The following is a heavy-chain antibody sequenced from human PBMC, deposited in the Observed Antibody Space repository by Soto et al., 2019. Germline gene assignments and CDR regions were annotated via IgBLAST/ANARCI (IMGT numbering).Heavy chain of an antibody. J-gene: IGHJ4*02. Sequence: QVQLQESGPGLVKPSQTLSLTCTVSGGSISSGGYYWSWIRQHPGKGLEWIGYIYYSGSTYYNPSLKSRVTISVDTSKNQFSLKLSSVTAADTAVYYCARGKRGDGYNYFDYWGQGTLVTVSS. CDR1: GGSISSGGYY. CDR3: ARGKRGDGYNYFDY. D-gene: IGHD5-12*01. V-gene: IGHV4-31*03. CDR2: IYYSGST.